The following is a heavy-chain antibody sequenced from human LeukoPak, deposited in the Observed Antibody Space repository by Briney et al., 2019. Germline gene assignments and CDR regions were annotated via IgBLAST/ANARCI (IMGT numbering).Heavy chain of an antibody. Sequence: SETLSLTCTVSGGSVSSNRSYWGWLRQPPGKGLDWIGSMYYSGGIYYNPSLKRPFTITADTYQNPLKLKLSSVTAADTAVYYCARDPDYYDDSGYTWGQGTLVTVSS. CDR3: ARDPDYYDDSGYT. CDR1: GGSVSSNRSY. J-gene: IGHJ5*02. D-gene: IGHD3-22*01. V-gene: IGHV4-39*06. CDR2: MYYSGGI.